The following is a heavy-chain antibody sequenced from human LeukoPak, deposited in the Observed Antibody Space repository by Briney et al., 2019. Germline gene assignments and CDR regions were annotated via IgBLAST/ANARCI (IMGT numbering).Heavy chain of an antibody. Sequence: GGSLRLSCAASGFTVSNAWMSWVRQAPGKGLEWVSVIDSGGRTFYADSVKGRFTISRDNSKNTLYLQMNSLRAEDTAVYYCARVWDGGADYWGQGTLVTVSS. CDR1: GFTVSNAW. J-gene: IGHJ4*02. CDR3: ARVWDGGADY. V-gene: IGHV3-66*01. CDR2: IDSGGRT. D-gene: IGHD4-23*01.